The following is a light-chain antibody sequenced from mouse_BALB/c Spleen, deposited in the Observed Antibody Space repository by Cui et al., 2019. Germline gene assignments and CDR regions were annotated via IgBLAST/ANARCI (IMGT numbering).Light chain of an antibody. J-gene: IGKJ2*01. V-gene: IGKV6-23*01. CDR1: QDVGTT. CDR2: WAS. Sequence: IVMTQSHKCMSTLVGDRFSMTCKASQDVGTTVAWYQQKPGQSPKLLIYWASTRHTGVPDRFTGSGSGTDFTLTISNVQSEDLADYFCQQYSSYPYTFGGGTKLEIK. CDR3: QQYSSYPYT.